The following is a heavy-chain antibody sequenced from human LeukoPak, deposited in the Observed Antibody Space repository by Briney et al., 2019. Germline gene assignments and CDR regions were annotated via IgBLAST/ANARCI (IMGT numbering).Heavy chain of an antibody. V-gene: IGHV4-59*08. J-gene: IGHJ3*02. CDR1: GGSISSYY. D-gene: IGHD6-19*01. CDR3: ARHPTHSSGWTNAFDI. CDR2: IYYSGST. Sequence: PSETLSLTCTVSGGSISSYYWSWTRQPPGKGLEWIGYIYYSGSTNYNPSLKSRVTISVDTSKNQFSLKLSSVTAADTAVYYCARHPTHSSGWTNAFDIWGQGTMVTVSS.